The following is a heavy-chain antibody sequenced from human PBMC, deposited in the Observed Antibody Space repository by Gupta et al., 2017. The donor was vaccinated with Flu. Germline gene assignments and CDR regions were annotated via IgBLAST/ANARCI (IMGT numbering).Heavy chain of an antibody. D-gene: IGHD5-12*01. CDR3: TRGGYTGSDLRAYYFDS. CDR1: GGTFPSHA. CDR2: LIPIFGSA. V-gene: IGHV1-69*01. J-gene: IGHJ4*02. Sequence: HVQLVQSGAEVKRPGSSVKVSCKPSGGTFPSHAISWVRQAPGQGLEGMGGLIPIFGSASYAQKFQGRVTITADESTSVAYLELTSLRSEDSAVYYCTRGGYTGSDLRAYYFDSWGQGTLVTVSS.